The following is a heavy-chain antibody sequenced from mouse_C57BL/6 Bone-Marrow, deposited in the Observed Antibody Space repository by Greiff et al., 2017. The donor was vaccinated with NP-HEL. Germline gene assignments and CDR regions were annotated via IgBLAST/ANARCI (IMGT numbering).Heavy chain of an antibody. V-gene: IGHV5-17*01. CDR3: ARRYRGLYYYAMDY. CDR2: ISSGSSTI. CDR1: GFTFSDYG. Sequence: ELQRVESGGGLVKPGGSLKLSCAASGFTFSDYGMHWVRQAPEKGLEWVAYISSGSSTIYYADTVKGRFTISRDNAKNTLFLQRTSLRSEDTAMYYCARRYRGLYYYAMDYWGQGTSVTVSS. J-gene: IGHJ4*01. D-gene: IGHD2-12*01.